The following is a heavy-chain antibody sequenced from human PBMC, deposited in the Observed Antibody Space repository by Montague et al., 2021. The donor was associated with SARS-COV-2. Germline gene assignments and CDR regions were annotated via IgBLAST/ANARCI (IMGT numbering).Heavy chain of an antibody. CDR1: GGSFSGYY. Sequence: SVTLSLTCAVYGGSFSGYYWSWIRQPPGKGLEWIGEINHSGSTNYNPSLKSRVTISVDTSKNQFSLKLSSVTAADTAVYYCAREVGRGYSGYEGEYWGQGTLVTVSS. D-gene: IGHD5-12*01. V-gene: IGHV4-34*01. J-gene: IGHJ4*02. CDR2: INHSGST. CDR3: AREVGRGYSGYEGEY.